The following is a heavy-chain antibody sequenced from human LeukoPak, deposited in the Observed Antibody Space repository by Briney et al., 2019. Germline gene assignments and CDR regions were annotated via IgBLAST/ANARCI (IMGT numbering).Heavy chain of an antibody. CDR1: GYTFTGYY. CDR3: ASGSSGWFDYFDY. V-gene: IGHV1-2*02. D-gene: IGHD6-19*01. J-gene: IGHJ4*02. CDR2: INPNSGGT. Sequence: GASVKVSCKASGYTFTGYYMHWVRQAPGQGLEWMGWINPNSGGTNYAQKFQGRVTITRDTSISTAYMERSRLRSDDTAVYYCASGSSGWFDYFDYWGQGTLVTVSS.